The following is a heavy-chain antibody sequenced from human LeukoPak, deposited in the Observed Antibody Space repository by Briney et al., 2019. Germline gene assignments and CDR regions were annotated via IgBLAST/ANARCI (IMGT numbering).Heavy chain of an antibody. D-gene: IGHD3-22*01. J-gene: IGHJ1*01. V-gene: IGHV1-69*04. Sequence: ASVKVSCKASGGTFSSYAISWVRQAPGQGLEWMGRIIPILGIANYTQKFQGRVTITADKSTSTAYMELSSLRSEDTAVYYCARGDTMIHIRGPTREYFQHWGQGTLVTVSS. CDR1: GGTFSSYA. CDR3: ARGDTMIHIRGPTREYFQH. CDR2: IIPILGIA.